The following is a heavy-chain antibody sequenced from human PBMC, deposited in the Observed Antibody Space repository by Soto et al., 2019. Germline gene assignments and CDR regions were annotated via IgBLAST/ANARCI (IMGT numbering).Heavy chain of an antibody. J-gene: IGHJ4*02. Sequence: GGSLRLSCAASGFTFSRYAMSWVRQAPGKGLEWVSAISGSGGSTYYADSGKGRLTISRDNSKNTLYLQMTSLRAEDTAVYYCAKGGRGIAAAGTPFDYWGQGPRVTVSS. V-gene: IGHV3-23*01. CDR2: ISGSGGST. CDR1: GFTFSRYA. D-gene: IGHD6-13*01. CDR3: AKGGRGIAAAGTPFDY.